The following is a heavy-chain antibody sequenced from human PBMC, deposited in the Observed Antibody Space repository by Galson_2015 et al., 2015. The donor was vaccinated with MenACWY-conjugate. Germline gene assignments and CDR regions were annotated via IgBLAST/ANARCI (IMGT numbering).Heavy chain of an antibody. CDR3: AKGGYNFWSTYLPE. J-gene: IGHJ4*02. Sequence: KGLEWIGIIYPGDSETRYSPSFQGQVTMSADESTSVAYLQWSSLRSSDTAMYFCAKGGYNFWSTYLPEWGPGTLVIVTS. V-gene: IGHV5-51*01. D-gene: IGHD3-3*01. CDR2: IYPGDSET.